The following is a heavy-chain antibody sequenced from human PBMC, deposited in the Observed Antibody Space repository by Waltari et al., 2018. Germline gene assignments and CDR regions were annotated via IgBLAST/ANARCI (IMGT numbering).Heavy chain of an antibody. J-gene: IGHJ4*02. CDR1: GFTFSSYW. D-gene: IGHD3-22*01. V-gene: IGHV3-7*03. Sequence: EVQLVESGGGLVQPGGSLRLSCAASGFTFSSYWMSWVRQAPGKGLEWVANIKQDGSEKYYGDSVKGRFTISRDNAKNSLYLQMNSLRAEDTAVYYCAKDRSSGWYFDYWGQGTLVTVSS. CDR3: AKDRSSGWYFDY. CDR2: IKQDGSEK.